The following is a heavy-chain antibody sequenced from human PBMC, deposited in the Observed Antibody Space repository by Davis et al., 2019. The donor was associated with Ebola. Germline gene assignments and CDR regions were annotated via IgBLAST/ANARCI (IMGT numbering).Heavy chain of an antibody. D-gene: IGHD6-19*01. CDR1: GGSISSHY. CDR2: IYYSGST. V-gene: IGHV4-59*11. J-gene: IGHJ4*02. Sequence: PSETLSLTCTVSGGSISSHYWSWIRQPPGKGLEWIGCIYYSGSTNYNPSLKSRVTISVDTSKNQFSLKLSSVTAADTAVYYCASSLYSSGWYYFDYWGQGTLVTVSS. CDR3: ASSLYSSGWYYFDY.